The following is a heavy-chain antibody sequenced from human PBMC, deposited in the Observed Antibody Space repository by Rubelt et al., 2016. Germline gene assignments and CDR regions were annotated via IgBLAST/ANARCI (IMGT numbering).Heavy chain of an antibody. J-gene: IGHJ4*02. CDR2: TRNKAKGYTT. CDR3: TRDSISSSDY. CDR1: GFTFSDHY. D-gene: IGHD6-6*01. V-gene: IGHV3-72*01. Sequence: GGLVQPGRSLRLSCAASGFTFSDHYMDWVRQAPGKGLEWVGRTRNKAKGYTTEYAASVKGRFTISRDDSKNSLYLQMNSLKTEDTAVYYCTRDSISSSDYWGQGTLVTVSS.